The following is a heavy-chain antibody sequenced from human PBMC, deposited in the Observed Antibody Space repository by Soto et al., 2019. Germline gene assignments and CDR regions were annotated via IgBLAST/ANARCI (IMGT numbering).Heavy chain of an antibody. CDR2: MNPNTENI. V-gene: IGHV1-3*01. CDR1: GYTSLTLA. J-gene: IGHJ5*02. CDR3: AREGVVAENWFAP. Sequence: QVRLVQSGTEVKRPGASVKVSCRASGYTSLTLAFPWGAQAPGQGVEWVGWMNPNTENIKPSHKFEDRVSITRDTATSTAYMELRGLRSEDTAVYFCAREGVVAENWFAPWGQGTLVTVSS. D-gene: IGHD3-22*01.